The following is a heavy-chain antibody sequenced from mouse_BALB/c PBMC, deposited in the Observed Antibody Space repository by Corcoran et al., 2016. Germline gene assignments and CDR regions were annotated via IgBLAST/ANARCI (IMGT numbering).Heavy chain of an antibody. CDR1: GFTFSSFG. D-gene: IGHD1-1*01. CDR3: ARSGVIATFFDY. CDR2: ISSGSSTI. V-gene: IGHV5-17*02. Sequence: DVQLVESGGGLVQPGGSRKLSCAASGFTFSSFGMHWVRQAPEKGLEWVAYISSGSSTIYYADTVKGRFTISRDNPKNTLFLQMTSLRSEDTAMYYCARSGVIATFFDYWGQGTTLTVSS. J-gene: IGHJ2*01.